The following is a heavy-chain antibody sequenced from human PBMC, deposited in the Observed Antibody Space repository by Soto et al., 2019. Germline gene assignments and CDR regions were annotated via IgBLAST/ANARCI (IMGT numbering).Heavy chain of an antibody. CDR3: ARDIASPGGYYFAS. CDR2: ISTGGAYM. Sequence: EVQLVESGGGLVKAGGSLRLFCTASGFTFRNYNMNWVHQAPGKGLEWVTSISTGGAYMFYADSVKGRFTISRDNAQNSLFLHIDCPRAADTAVYYCARDIASPGGYYFASWGQGTLVTVSS. CDR1: GFTFRNYN. D-gene: IGHD3-10*01. J-gene: IGHJ4*02. V-gene: IGHV3-21*06.